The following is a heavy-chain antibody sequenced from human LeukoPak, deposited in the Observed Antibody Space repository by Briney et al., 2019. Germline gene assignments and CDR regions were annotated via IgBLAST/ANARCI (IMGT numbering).Heavy chain of an antibody. CDR1: GFTFDDYA. J-gene: IGHJ4*02. D-gene: IGHD5-24*01. CDR2: ISWNSGSI. Sequence: GGSLRLSCAASGFTFDDYAMHWVRQAPGKGLEWVSGISWNSGSIGYADSVKGRFTISRDNAKNSLYLQMNSLRAEDTALYYCAKAPGRDGYNFDYWGQGTLVTVSS. V-gene: IGHV3-9*01. CDR3: AKAPGRDGYNFDY.